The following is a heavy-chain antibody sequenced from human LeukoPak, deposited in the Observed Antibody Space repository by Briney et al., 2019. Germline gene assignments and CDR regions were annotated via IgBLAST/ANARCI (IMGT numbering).Heavy chain of an antibody. J-gene: IGHJ3*02. Sequence: ASVKVSCKASGYTFTSYGISWVRQAPGQGLEWMGWISAYNGNTNYAQKLQGRVTMTTDTSTSTAYMELGSLRSDDTAVYYCARGRVLRYFDWLLSGAFDIWGQGTMVTVSS. CDR3: ARGRVLRYFDWLLSGAFDI. V-gene: IGHV1-18*01. D-gene: IGHD3-9*01. CDR1: GYTFTSYG. CDR2: ISAYNGNT.